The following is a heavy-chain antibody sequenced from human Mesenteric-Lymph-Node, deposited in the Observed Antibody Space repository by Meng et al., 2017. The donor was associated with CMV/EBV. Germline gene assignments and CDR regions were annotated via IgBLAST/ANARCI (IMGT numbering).Heavy chain of an antibody. CDR3: ARGYHDNRRGIDY. Sequence: GESLKISCAASGLNFDDYGMSWVRQAPGKGLEWVSGINWNGGSTGYADSVKGQFTISRDNAKNSLYLQMNSLRAEDTALYHCARGYHDNRRGIDYWGQGTLVTVSS. V-gene: IGHV3-20*01. J-gene: IGHJ4*02. CDR2: INWNGGST. D-gene: IGHD3-22*01. CDR1: GLNFDDYG.